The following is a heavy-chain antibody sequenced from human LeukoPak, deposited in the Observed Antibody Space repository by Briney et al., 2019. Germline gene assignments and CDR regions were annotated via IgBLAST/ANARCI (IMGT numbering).Heavy chain of an antibody. V-gene: IGHV4-39*01. D-gene: IGHD6-19*01. J-gene: IGHJ4*02. Sequence: SETLSLTCTVSGGSISSSRYYWGWIRQPPGKGLEWIGSIYYSGSTYYNPSLKSRVTISVDTSKNQFSLKLSSVTAADTAVYYCARHGGILLAVAGHNYFDYWGQGTLVTVSS. CDR3: ARHGGILLAVAGHNYFDY. CDR2: IYYSGST. CDR1: GGSISSSRYY.